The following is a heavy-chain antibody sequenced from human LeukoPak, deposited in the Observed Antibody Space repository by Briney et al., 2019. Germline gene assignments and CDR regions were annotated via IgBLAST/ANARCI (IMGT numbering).Heavy chain of an antibody. J-gene: IGHJ4*02. Sequence: GGSLRLSCAASGFTFSSYAMHWVRQAPGKGMEYVSAISSNGGSTYYANSVKGRFTISRDNSKNTLYLQMGSLRAEDMAVYYCARSPTIGYSYVYFDYWGQGTLVTVSS. D-gene: IGHD5-18*01. CDR2: ISSNGGST. V-gene: IGHV3-64*01. CDR1: GFTFSSYA. CDR3: ARSPTIGYSYVYFDY.